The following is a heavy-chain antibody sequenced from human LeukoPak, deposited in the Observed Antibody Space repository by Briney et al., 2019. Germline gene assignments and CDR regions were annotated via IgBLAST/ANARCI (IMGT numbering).Heavy chain of an antibody. D-gene: IGHD4-17*01. CDR1: GFTFSSFG. V-gene: IGHV3-21*04. CDR3: ASRRTVTSTDFHAFDI. CDR2: ISSSGGYI. Sequence: GGSLRLSCAASGFTFSSFGMNWVRQAPGKGLDWVSSISSSGGYIYYADSVKGRFTISRDNAKNSLYLQMNSLRVEDTAVYYCASRRTVTSTDFHAFDIWGQGTVVTVSS. J-gene: IGHJ3*02.